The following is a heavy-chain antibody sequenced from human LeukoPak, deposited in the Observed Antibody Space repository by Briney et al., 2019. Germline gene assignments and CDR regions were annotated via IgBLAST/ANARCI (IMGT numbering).Heavy chain of an antibody. D-gene: IGHD1-26*01. Sequence: SETLSLTCTVSGGSINSSSYYWSWIRPPPGKGLEWIGEINHSGSTNYNPSLKSRVTISVDTSKNQFSLKLSSVTAADTAVYYCARGPYYALRKIDSYYYYGMDVWGQGTTVTVSS. CDR3: ARGPYYALRKIDSYYYYGMDV. J-gene: IGHJ6*02. CDR1: GGSINSSSYY. V-gene: IGHV4-39*07. CDR2: INHSGST.